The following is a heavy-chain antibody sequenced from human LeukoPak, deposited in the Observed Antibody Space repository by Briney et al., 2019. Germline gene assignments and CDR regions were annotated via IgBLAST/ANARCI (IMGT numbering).Heavy chain of an antibody. Sequence: SETLSLTCTVSGGSISSYYWSWIRQPPGKGLEWIGYIYYSGSTNYNPSLKSRVTISVDTSKNQFSLKLSSVTAADTAVYYCARHYDSSGYCYGVAFDIWGQGTMVTVSS. V-gene: IGHV4-59*01. CDR3: ARHYDSSGYCYGVAFDI. CDR2: IYYSGST. CDR1: GGSISSYY. D-gene: IGHD3-22*01. J-gene: IGHJ3*02.